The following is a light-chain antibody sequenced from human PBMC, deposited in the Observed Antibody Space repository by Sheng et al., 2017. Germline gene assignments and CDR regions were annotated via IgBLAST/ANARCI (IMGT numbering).Light chain of an antibody. CDR3: QQRSNWRT. CDR2: DAS. Sequence: EIVLTQSPATLSLSPGGVEPPSPGRASQSVSSYLAWYQQKPGQAPRLLXYDASNRATGIPARFSGSGSGTDFTLTISSLEPEDFAVYYCQQRSNWRTFGQGTKVEIK. V-gene: IGKV3-11*01. CDR1: QSVSSY. J-gene: IGKJ1*01.